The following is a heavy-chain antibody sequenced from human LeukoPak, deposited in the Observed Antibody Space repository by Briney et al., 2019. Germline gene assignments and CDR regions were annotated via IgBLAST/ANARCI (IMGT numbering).Heavy chain of an antibody. CDR2: IYYSGST. Sequence: KASQTLSLTCTVSGGSISSGDYYWSWIRQPPGKGPEWIGYIYYSGSTYYNPSLKSRATISVDTSKNQFSLKLSSVTAADTAVYYCARALRIAVAGNADPFDYWGQGTLVTVSS. CDR3: ARALRIAVAGNADPFDY. J-gene: IGHJ4*02. D-gene: IGHD6-19*01. V-gene: IGHV4-30-4*08. CDR1: GGSISSGDYY.